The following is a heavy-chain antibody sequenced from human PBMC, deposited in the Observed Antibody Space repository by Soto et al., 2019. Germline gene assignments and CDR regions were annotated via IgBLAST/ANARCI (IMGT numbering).Heavy chain of an antibody. CDR3: ARGAATVTPGWFDP. D-gene: IGHD4-17*01. CDR1: GYSISSGYY. V-gene: IGHV4-38-2*01. CDR2: IYHSGST. Sequence: SETLSLTCAVSGYSISSGYYWGWIRQTPGKGLEWIASIYHSGSTYYNPSLRSRVTISVDTSKNQFSLKLTSVTAADTAVYYCARGAATVTPGWFDPWGQGIMVTVSS. J-gene: IGHJ5*02.